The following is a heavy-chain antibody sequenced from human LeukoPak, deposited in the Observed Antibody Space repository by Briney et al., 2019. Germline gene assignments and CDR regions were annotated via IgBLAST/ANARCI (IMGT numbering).Heavy chain of an antibody. D-gene: IGHD6-6*01. Sequence: ASVKVSCKASGYTFTSYYMHWVRQAPGHGLECMGMINPSGGSTSYAQKFQGRVTMTRDTSMSTVYLELSSLRSEDTAVYYCARAYSTSSPFDYWGQGTLVTVSS. CDR3: ARAYSTSSPFDY. J-gene: IGHJ4*02. CDR1: GYTFTSYY. CDR2: INPSGGST. V-gene: IGHV1-46*01.